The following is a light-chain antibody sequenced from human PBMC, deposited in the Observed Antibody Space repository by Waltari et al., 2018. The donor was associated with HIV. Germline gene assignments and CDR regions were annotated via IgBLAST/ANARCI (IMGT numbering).Light chain of an antibody. CDR1: QSISSW. CDR3: QQYNSFPIT. J-gene: IGKJ5*01. Sequence: DIQMTQSPSTLSASVGDRVPITCRASQSISSWLAWYQQKPGKAPKRLIYKASSLESGVPSRVSGSGSGTEFTLTFSSLQPDDFATYYCQQYNSFPITFGQGTRLEIK. CDR2: KAS. V-gene: IGKV1-5*03.